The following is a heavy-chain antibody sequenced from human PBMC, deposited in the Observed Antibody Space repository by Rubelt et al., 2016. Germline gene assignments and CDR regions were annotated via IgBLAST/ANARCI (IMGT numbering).Heavy chain of an antibody. D-gene: IGHD6-19*01. J-gene: IGHJ4*02. V-gene: IGHV4-59*08. CDR3: ARGYSSGWYHFDY. Sequence: QVQLQESGPGLVKPSETLSLTCTVSGGSISSYYWSWIRQPPGKGLEWIGYIYYSGSTNYNPSLKSRVTIAVDTSKNQFSQKLSSVTAADTAVYYCARGYSSGWYHFDYWGQGTLVTVSS. CDR2: IYYSGST. CDR1: GGSISSYY.